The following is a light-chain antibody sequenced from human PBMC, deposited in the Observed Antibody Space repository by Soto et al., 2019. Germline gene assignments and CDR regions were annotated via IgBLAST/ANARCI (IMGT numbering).Light chain of an antibody. J-gene: IGKJ3*01. V-gene: IGKV2-30*01. Sequence: DVVMTQSPLSLPVTLGQPASISCRSSHSLVYSDGNTYLNWFQQRPGQSPRRLIYKVSNRDSGVPDRFSGSGSGTDFTLTISRVEAEDVGVYFCMQAIYWPFTFGPGTKVDIK. CDR3: MQAIYWPFT. CDR2: KVS. CDR1: HSLVYSDGNTY.